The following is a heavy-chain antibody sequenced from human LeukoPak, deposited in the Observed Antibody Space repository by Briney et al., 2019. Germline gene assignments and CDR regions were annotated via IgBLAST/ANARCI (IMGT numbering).Heavy chain of an antibody. Sequence: SETLSLTCAVYGGSFSGYYWSWIRQPPGKGLEWIGEINHSGSTNYNPPLKSRVTISVDTSKNQFSLKLSSVTAADTAVYYCARGRLGSSGWWEYFQHWGQGTLVTVSS. CDR1: GGSFSGYY. D-gene: IGHD6-19*01. J-gene: IGHJ1*01. V-gene: IGHV4-34*01. CDR2: INHSGST. CDR3: ARGRLGSSGWWEYFQH.